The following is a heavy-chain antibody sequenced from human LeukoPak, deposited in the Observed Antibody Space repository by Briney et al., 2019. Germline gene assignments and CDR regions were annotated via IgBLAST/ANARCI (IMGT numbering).Heavy chain of an antibody. J-gene: IGHJ4*02. V-gene: IGHV3-23*01. CDR2: ISGSVDST. CDR1: GFTFSSYA. CDR3: ANGIDSTGYYPFDY. Sequence: GGSPRLSCAASGFTFSSYAMSWVRQAPEKGLEWVSAISGSVDSTYYADSVKGRFTISRDNSKNTVYLQMNSLRAEDTAVYYCANGIDSTGYYPFDYWGQGTLVTVSS. D-gene: IGHD3-22*01.